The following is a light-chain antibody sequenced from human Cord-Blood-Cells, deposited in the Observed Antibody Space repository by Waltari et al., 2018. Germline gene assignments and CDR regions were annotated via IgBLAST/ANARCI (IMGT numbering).Light chain of an antibody. CDR2: RNK. J-gene: IGLJ3*02. Sequence: QSVLTQPPSASGTPGQRVTISCSGSSPHIRWNTVNWYQQLPGTAPKLLIYRNKQRPSGVPDRFSGSKSGTSASLAISGLQSEDEADYYCAAWDDSLNGWVFGGGTKLTVL. CDR1: SPHIRWNT. CDR3: AAWDDSLNGWV. V-gene: IGLV1-44*01.